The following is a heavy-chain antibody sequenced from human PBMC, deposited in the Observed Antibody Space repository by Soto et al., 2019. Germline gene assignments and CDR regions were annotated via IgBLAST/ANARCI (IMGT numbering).Heavy chain of an antibody. CDR1: GFTFISYA. Sequence: QVQLVESGGGVVQHGMSLRLSCTGTGFTFISYASHWEHQAPGTGLEWVAVISYDGSNKYYADSVKGRFNISSDNSKTTLYLQMNSMRDADKAVDYCARGGGRYTYRGQVSLDVVSS. D-gene: IGHD1-26*01. CDR3: ARGGGRYTY. V-gene: IGHV3-30*01. J-gene: IGHJ4*02. CDR2: ISYDGSNK.